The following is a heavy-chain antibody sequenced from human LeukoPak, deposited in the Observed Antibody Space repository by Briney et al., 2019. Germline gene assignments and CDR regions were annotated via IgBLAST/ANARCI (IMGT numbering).Heavy chain of an antibody. CDR3: ARSTFPCRTVVVAATRLYYYYGMDV. J-gene: IGHJ6*02. D-gene: IGHD2-15*01. Sequence: ASVKVSCKASGYTFTSYYMHWVRQAPGQGLEWMGIINPSGGSTSYAQKFQGRVTMTRDTSASTAYMELSSLRSEDTAVYYCARSTFPCRTVVVAATRLYYYYGMDVWGQGTTVTVSS. CDR2: INPSGGST. CDR1: GYTFTSYY. V-gene: IGHV1-46*01.